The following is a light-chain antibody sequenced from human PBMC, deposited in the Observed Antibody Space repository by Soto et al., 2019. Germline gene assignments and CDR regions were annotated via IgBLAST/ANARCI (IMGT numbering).Light chain of an antibody. J-gene: IGKJ3*01. CDR3: QQYRSSLFT. Sequence: EIVLTQSPGTLSLSPGERATLSCRASQSFSSSYLAWYQQKPGQAPRLLIYGASSRATGIPDRFSGSGSGTDFTLTISRLGPQDFGVYYCQQYRSSLFTFGRGTKVDIX. CDR1: QSFSSSY. V-gene: IGKV3-20*01. CDR2: GAS.